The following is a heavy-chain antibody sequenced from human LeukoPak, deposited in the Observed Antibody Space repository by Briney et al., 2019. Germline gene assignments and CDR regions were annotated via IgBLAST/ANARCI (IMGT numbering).Heavy chain of an antibody. D-gene: IGHD4-17*01. CDR1: GGSISSYY. Sequence: SETLSLTCTVSGGSISSYYWSWIRQHPGKGLEWIGYIYYSGSTYYNPSLKSRVTISVDTSKNQFSLKLSSVTAADTAVYYCARVAGDYYYFDYWGQGTLVTVSS. V-gene: IGHV4-59*06. CDR2: IYYSGST. CDR3: ARVAGDYYYFDY. J-gene: IGHJ4*02.